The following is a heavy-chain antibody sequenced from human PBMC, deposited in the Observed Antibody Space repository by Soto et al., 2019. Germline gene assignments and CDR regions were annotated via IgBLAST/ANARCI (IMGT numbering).Heavy chain of an antibody. J-gene: IGHJ6*02. CDR2: ISAYNGNT. V-gene: IGHV1-18*01. CDR3: AREVVEQLVFEYYYYYGMDV. D-gene: IGHD6-6*01. CDR1: GYTFTSYG. Sequence: ASVKVSCKASGYTFTSYGISWVRQAPGQGLEWMGWISAYNGNTSYAQKLQGRVTMTTDTSTSTAYVELRSLRSDDTAVYYCAREVVEQLVFEYYYYYGMDVWGQGTTVTVSS.